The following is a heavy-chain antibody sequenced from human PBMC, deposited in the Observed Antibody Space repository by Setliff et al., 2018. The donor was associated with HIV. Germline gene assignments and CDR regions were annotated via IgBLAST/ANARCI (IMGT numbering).Heavy chain of an antibody. CDR3: ARVSEEYADFLYYYYYYMDV. CDR2: IYYSGST. Sequence: SETLSLTCAVSGDSVSSSNWWNWVRQPPGKGLEWIGSIYYSGSTYYNLSLKSRVTISVDTSKNQFSLKLSSVTAADTAVYYCARVSEEYADFLYYYYYYMDVWGKGTTVTVSS. D-gene: IGHD4-17*01. J-gene: IGHJ6*03. CDR1: GDSVSSSNW. V-gene: IGHV4-4*02.